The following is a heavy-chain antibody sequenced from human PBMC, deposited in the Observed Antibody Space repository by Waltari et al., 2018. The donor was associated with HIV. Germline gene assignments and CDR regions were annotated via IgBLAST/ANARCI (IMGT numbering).Heavy chain of an antibody. D-gene: IGHD3-10*01. CDR1: GFNFCSFV. J-gene: IGHJ4*02. Sequence: VRLVESGGGVIQPGGSLRLSVAAAGFNFCSFVFLLVRQVPGKGLDWVAVTPYDGSDEYYLTSVKGRFTISKDNSRGILTLQMNSLRPEDTALYFCATDFKARGLEPSFLDSWGQGTLVTVSS. V-gene: IGHV3-30*19. CDR2: TPYDGSDE. CDR3: ATDFKARGLEPSFLDS.